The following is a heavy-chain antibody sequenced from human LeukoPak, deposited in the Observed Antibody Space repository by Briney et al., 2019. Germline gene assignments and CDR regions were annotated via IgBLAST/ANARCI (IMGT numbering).Heavy chain of an antibody. Sequence: GASVKVSCTASGYTLTDYYMHWVRQAPGQGLEWMGTINPSGGSTTYAQKFQGRVSVTRDTSTSTVYMEVSSLRSEDTAVYYCARAPHSSGGYWGQGTLVTVSS. V-gene: IGHV1-46*01. CDR3: ARAPHSSGGY. CDR1: GYTLTDYY. D-gene: IGHD6-19*01. J-gene: IGHJ4*02. CDR2: INPSGGST.